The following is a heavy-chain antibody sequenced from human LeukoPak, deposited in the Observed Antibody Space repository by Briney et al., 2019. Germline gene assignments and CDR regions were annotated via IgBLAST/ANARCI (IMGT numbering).Heavy chain of an antibody. CDR3: ARMGRGATYDP. J-gene: IGHJ5*02. D-gene: IGHD1-26*01. CDR1: GGSISSSSYY. CDR2: IYYSGST. Sequence: SETLSLTCTVSGGSISSSSYYWGWIRQPPGKGLEWIGSIYYSGSTYYNPSLKSRVTISVDTSKNQFSLKLSSVTAADTAVYCCARMGRGATYDPWGQGTLVTVSS. V-gene: IGHV4-39*01.